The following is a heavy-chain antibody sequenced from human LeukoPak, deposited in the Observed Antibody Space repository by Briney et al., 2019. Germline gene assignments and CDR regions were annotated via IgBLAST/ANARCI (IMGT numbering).Heavy chain of an antibody. D-gene: IGHD4-23*01. CDR3: ARTQGVYYGGNSGAFDI. Sequence: ASVKVSCKASGYTFTSYAMNWVRQAPGQRPEWMGWINAGKGNTKYSQKFQGRVIITRDTSASTTYMEVSSLRSEDTAVYHCARTQGVYYGGNSGAFDIWGQGTVVTVSS. J-gene: IGHJ3*02. CDR1: GYTFTSYA. V-gene: IGHV1-3*01. CDR2: INAGKGNT.